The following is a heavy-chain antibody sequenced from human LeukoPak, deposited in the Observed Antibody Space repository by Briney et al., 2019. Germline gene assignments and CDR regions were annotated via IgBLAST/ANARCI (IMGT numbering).Heavy chain of an antibody. V-gene: IGHV3-23*01. J-gene: IGHJ4*02. Sequence: GGSLRLSCAASGFTFSSYWMSWVRQAPGKGLEWVSIISGSDYTTYYVDSVKGRFTISRDNSKNTLYLQMNSLRADDTAVYYCAKADSNGYGGVLRYFDYWGQGNLVTVSS. CDR3: AKADSNGYGGVLRYFDY. CDR2: ISGSDYTT. CDR1: GFTFSSYW. D-gene: IGHD5-18*01.